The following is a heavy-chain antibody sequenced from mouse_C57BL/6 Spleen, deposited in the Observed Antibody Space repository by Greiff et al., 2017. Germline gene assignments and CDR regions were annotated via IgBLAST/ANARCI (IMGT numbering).Heavy chain of an antibody. CDR3: ARGGTTGVATADY. Sequence: VQLQQSGAELVMPGASVKLSCKASGYTFTSYWMHWVKQRPGQGLEWIGEIDPSDSYTNYNQQFKGKSTLTVDQSSSTAYMQLSSLTSEDSAVYYGARGGTTGVATADYWGQGTTRTVSS. CDR1: GYTFTSYW. CDR2: IDPSDSYT. V-gene: IGHV1-69*01. J-gene: IGHJ2*01. D-gene: IGHD1-1*01.